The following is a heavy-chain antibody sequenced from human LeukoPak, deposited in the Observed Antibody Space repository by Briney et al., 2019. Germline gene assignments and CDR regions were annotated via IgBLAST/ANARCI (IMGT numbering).Heavy chain of an antibody. J-gene: IGHJ4*02. CDR2: INPNTGGT. D-gene: IGHD3-22*01. CDR3: ARFYYDSSGYYFGLDY. V-gene: IGHV1-2*02. CDR1: GYTFTDYY. Sequence: ASVKVSCKASGYTFTDYYMHWVRQAPGQGLEWMGCINPNTGGTKNAQEFQGRVTMTRDTSIGTAYMELSRLTSDDTAVYYCARFYYDSSGYYFGLDYWGQGTLVTVSS.